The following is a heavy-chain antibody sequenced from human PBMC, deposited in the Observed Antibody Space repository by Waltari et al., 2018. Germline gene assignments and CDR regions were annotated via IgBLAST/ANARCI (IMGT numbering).Heavy chain of an antibody. J-gene: IGHJ3*02. CDR2: IYRGVST. V-gene: IGHV3-53*02. CDR1: GFTVSSSY. CDR3: ARDHGVSYLEGALDI. Sequence: EVQLVETGGGLIQPGGSLRLSCAASGFTVSSSYMTWVRQAPGKGLEWVSVIYRGVSTFYADPVKGRFTISRDDSKNTLYLQMSNLRAEDTAVYYCARDHGVSYLEGALDIWGQGTMVTVSS. D-gene: IGHD1-26*01.